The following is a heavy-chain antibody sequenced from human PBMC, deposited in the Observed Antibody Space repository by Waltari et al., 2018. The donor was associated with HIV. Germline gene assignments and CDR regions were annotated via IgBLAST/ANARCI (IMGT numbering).Heavy chain of an antibody. CDR1: GYSITSHA. J-gene: IGHJ5*02. D-gene: IGHD6-6*01. Sequence: QVQLVQSGSELKKPGASVRVSCKASGYSITSHAINWVRQAPGQGLEWMGWINTDTVNPTYAPVFTGRFVFSLDSSVSTAYLQISSLMVDDTAVYYCARTLVSSRLVRFDPWGQGTLVTVSS. CDR3: ARTLVSSRLVRFDP. V-gene: IGHV7-4-1*02. CDR2: INTDTVNP.